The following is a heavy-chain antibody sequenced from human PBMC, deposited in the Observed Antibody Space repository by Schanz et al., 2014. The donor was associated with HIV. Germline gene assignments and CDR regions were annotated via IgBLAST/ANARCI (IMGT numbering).Heavy chain of an antibody. CDR3: AKVGRIYSTTWIDH. Sequence: QVQLVESGGGVVQPGRSLRLSCAASGFTFRTHGIHWVRQAPAKGLEWVAVISYDGRIKEFADSVKGRFAISRDNSKNTVYLQMNSLRGEDSAVYYCAKVGRIYSTTWIDHWGQGTLVTVSP. V-gene: IGHV3-30*18. CDR1: GFTFRTHG. D-gene: IGHD6-13*01. J-gene: IGHJ4*02. CDR2: ISYDGRIK.